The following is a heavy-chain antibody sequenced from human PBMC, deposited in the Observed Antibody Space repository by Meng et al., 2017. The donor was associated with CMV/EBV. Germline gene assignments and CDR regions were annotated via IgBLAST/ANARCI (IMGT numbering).Heavy chain of an antibody. Sequence: GGSLRLSCAASGFTFSSYWMHWVRQAPGKGLVWVSRINSDGSRTSYADYVKGRFTISRDNAKNTLYLKMNSLRAEDTAVYYCARGARGLVLRFLEWLSVDYWGQGTLVTVSS. D-gene: IGHD3-3*01. CDR2: INSDGSRT. CDR1: GFTFSSYW. V-gene: IGHV3-74*01. CDR3: ARGARGLVLRFLEWLSVDY. J-gene: IGHJ4*02.